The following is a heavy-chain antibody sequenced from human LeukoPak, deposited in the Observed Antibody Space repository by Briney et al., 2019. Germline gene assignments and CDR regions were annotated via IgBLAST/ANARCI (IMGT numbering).Heavy chain of an antibody. D-gene: IGHD6-19*01. CDR1: GYTFTNYG. V-gene: IGHV1-18*01. Sequence: ASVKVSCKASGYTFTNYGISWVRQAPGQGLEWMGWISGYNGNTYYEQKFQGRITMTTDTPTSTSYMELRSLRSDDTAVYYCARDLKMAYSSGRYSWGTGSSNDYWGRGTLVTVSS. CDR3: ARDLKMAYSSGRYSWGTGSSNDY. CDR2: ISGYNGNT. J-gene: IGHJ4*02.